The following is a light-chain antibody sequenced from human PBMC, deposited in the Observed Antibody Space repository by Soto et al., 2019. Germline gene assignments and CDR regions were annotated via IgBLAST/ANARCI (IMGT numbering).Light chain of an antibody. CDR3: SSYAGSNGV. CDR2: EVS. V-gene: IGLV2-8*01. CDR1: SSDVGGYNY. J-gene: IGLJ1*01. Sequence: QSVLTQPPSASGSPGQSVTISCTGTSSDVGGYNYVSWYQQHPGKAPKLMIYEVSKRPSGVPDHFSGSKSGNTASLTVSGLQAEDEADYYCSSYAGSNGVFGTGTKVTVL.